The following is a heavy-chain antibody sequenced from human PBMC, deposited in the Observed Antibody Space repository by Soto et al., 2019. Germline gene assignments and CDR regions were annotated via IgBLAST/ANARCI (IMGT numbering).Heavy chain of an antibody. Sequence: QVHLVESGGGLVKPGGSLRLSCAASGFTFSDYYMSWVRQAPGKGLEWVSYISSSGSTIYYADSVKGRFTISRDNAKNSLYLQLNSLRAEDTAVYYCARDPSVPPYYYYYYMDVWGKGTTVTVSS. CDR3: ARDPSVPPYYYYYYMDV. V-gene: IGHV3-11*01. J-gene: IGHJ6*03. D-gene: IGHD2-2*01. CDR1: GFTFSDYY. CDR2: ISSSGSTI.